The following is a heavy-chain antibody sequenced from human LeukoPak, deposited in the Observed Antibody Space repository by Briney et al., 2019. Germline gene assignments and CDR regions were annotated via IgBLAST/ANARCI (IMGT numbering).Heavy chain of an antibody. V-gene: IGHV3-23*01. CDR3: SKEEVRGWSFSY. CDR1: GFTFSSYG. Sequence: GGSLRLSCAASGFTFSSYGMSWVRQAPGKGLEWVSAISGSGGSTYYADSVKGRFTISRDNSKNTRYLQMNSLRAEDTAVYYCSKEEVRGWSFSYWGQGTLVTVSS. D-gene: IGHD6-19*01. CDR2: ISGSGGST. J-gene: IGHJ4*02.